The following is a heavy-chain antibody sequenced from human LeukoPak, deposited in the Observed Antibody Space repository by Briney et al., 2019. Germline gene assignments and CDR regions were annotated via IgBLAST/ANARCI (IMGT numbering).Heavy chain of an antibody. J-gene: IGHJ3*02. CDR1: GYTFTSYG. D-gene: IGHD2-2*01. CDR2: ISAYNGNT. CDR3: ARDVGAEYCSSTSCYGAAFDI. V-gene: IGHV1-18*01. Sequence: GASVKVSCKASGYTFTSYGISWVRQAPGQGLEWMGWISAYNGNTNYAQKLQGRVTMTTDTSTSTAYMELRSLRSDDTAVYYCARDVGAEYCSSTSCYGAAFDIWGQGTMVTVSS.